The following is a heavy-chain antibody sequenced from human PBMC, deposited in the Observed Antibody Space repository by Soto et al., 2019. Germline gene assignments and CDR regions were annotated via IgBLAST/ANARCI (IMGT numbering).Heavy chain of an antibody. V-gene: IGHV3-23*01. CDR2: ISGSGGST. Sequence: GSLRLSCAASGFTFSSYAMSWVRQAPGKGLEWVSAISGSGGSTYYADSVKGRFTISRDNSKNTLYLQMNSLRAEDTAVYYCAKRYYDSSGYSPFDYWGQGTLVTVSS. J-gene: IGHJ4*02. CDR1: GFTFSSYA. CDR3: AKRYYDSSGYSPFDY. D-gene: IGHD3-22*01.